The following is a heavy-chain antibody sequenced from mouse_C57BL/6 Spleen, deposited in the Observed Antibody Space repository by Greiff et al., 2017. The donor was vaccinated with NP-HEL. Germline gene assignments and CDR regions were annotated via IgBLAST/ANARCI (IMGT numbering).Heavy chain of an antibody. J-gene: IGHJ3*01. Sequence: QVQLQQSGAELVKPGASVKISCKASGYAFSSYWMNWVKQRPGKGLEWIGQIYPGDGDTNYNGKFKGKATLTADKSSSTAYMQLSSLTSEDSAVYFCARCNYSNYPFAYWGQGTLVTVSA. CDR2: IYPGDGDT. V-gene: IGHV1-80*01. CDR1: GYAFSSYW. CDR3: ARCNYSNYPFAY. D-gene: IGHD2-5*01.